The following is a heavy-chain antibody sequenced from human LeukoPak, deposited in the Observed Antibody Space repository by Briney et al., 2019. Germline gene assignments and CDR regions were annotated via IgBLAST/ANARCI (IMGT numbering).Heavy chain of an antibody. Sequence: SETLSLTCTVSGGSISSYYWSWVRQPPGKGLEWIGYIYYSGSTNYNPSLKSRVTISVDTSKNQFSLKLSSVTAADTAVYYCARVGSASYYYYYMDVWGKGTTVTVSS. CDR1: GGSISSYY. D-gene: IGHD2-15*01. J-gene: IGHJ6*03. CDR3: ARVGSASYYYYYMDV. CDR2: IYYSGST. V-gene: IGHV4-59*01.